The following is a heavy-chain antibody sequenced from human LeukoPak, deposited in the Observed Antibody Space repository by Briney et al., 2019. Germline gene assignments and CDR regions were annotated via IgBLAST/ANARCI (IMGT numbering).Heavy chain of an antibody. Sequence: GGSLRLSCAASGFTVSSTYMSWVRQAPGKGLEWVSVIYSGGNIYYIDSVKGRFTISRDTSKNTLYLQMNSLRAEDTAVYYCARSSGDSSGYDYYYGMDVWGQGTTVTVSS. CDR2: IYSGGNI. J-gene: IGHJ6*02. CDR3: ARSSGDSSGYDYYYGMDV. D-gene: IGHD3-22*01. CDR1: GFTVSSTY. V-gene: IGHV3-53*01.